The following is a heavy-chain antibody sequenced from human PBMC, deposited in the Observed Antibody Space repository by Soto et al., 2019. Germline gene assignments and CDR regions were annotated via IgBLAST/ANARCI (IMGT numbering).Heavy chain of an antibody. CDR3: ARNYYDSSGYPDAFDI. Sequence: PSETLSLTCTVSGGSIISGGYYWSWIRQHPGKGLEWIGYIYYSGSTYYNPSLKSRVTISVDTSKNQFSLKLSSVTAADTAVYYCARNYYDSSGYPDAFDIWGQGTMVTVSS. V-gene: IGHV4-31*03. CDR2: IYYSGST. CDR1: GGSIISGGYY. D-gene: IGHD3-22*01. J-gene: IGHJ3*02.